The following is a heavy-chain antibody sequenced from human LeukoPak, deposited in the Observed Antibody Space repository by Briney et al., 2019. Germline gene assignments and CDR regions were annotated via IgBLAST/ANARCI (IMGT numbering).Heavy chain of an antibody. CDR1: GDSISSGGWY. Sequence: PSQTLSLTCTVSGDSISSGGWYWSWLRQPPGQGLEWIGYIYHSGSTSYNPSLKSRLTISVDGSRNQFSLNLASVTAADTAIYYCARDNPWNWFDPWGQGTLVTVSS. CDR2: IYHSGST. CDR3: ARDNPWNWFDP. J-gene: IGHJ5*02. V-gene: IGHV4-30-2*01.